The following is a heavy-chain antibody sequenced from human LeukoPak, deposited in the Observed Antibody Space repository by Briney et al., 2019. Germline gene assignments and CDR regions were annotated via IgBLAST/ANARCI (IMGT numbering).Heavy chain of an antibody. CDR1: GFAFSTYS. V-gene: IGHV3-21*01. Sequence: PGGSLRLSCAASGFAFSTYSMNWVRQAPGKGLEWVSSISSSSSYIYYADSVKGRFTISRDNAKNSLYLKMNSLRAEDTAVYYCARDLRYCTNGVCHRGYYYYMDVWGKGTTVTVSS. CDR2: ISSSSSYI. J-gene: IGHJ6*03. CDR3: ARDLRYCTNGVCHRGYYYYMDV. D-gene: IGHD2-8*01.